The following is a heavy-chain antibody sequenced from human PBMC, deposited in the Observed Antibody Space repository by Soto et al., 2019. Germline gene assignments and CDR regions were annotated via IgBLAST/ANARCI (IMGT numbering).Heavy chain of an antibody. CDR1: GFTFSEYA. Sequence: EVQLLESGGGLVQPGGSLRLSCAASGFTFSEYAMTWVRQAPGKGLEWVSVIGGAGSNIYYADSVEGRFTVSRDDSKXXXXXXXXXXXXXXXXXXXXXXXXXXXXXXYDPFDIWGPGTMVTVSS. J-gene: IGHJ3*02. D-gene: IGHD2-8*01. CDR2: IGGAGSNI. V-gene: IGHV3-23*01. CDR3: XXXXXXXXXXYDPFDI.